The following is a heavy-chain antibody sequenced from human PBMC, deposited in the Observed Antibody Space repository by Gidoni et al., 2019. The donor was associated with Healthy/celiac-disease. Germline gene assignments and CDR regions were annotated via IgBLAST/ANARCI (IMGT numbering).Heavy chain of an antibody. J-gene: IGHJ6*02. CDR3: ARGPITMVRGVNNYYYYGMDV. Sequence: QVQLQESGPGLVKPSGTLSLTCAVSGGSITSSNWWSGVRQPPGKGLEWIGEIYHSGSTNYNPSLKSRVTISVDKSKNQFSLKLSSVTAADTAVYYCARGPITMVRGVNNYYYYGMDVWGQGTTVTVSS. CDR1: GGSITSSNW. V-gene: IGHV4-4*02. D-gene: IGHD3-10*01. CDR2: IYHSGST.